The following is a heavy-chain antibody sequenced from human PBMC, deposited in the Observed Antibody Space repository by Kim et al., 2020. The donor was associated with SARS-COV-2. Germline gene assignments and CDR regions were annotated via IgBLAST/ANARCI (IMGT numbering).Heavy chain of an antibody. J-gene: IGHJ3*02. V-gene: IGHV3-21*01. CDR3: ARVYVGVVAANAFDI. D-gene: IGHD2-15*01. Sequence: DSVKGRFTISRDNAKNSLYLQMNSLRAEDTAVYYCARVYVGVVAANAFDIWGQGTMVTVSS.